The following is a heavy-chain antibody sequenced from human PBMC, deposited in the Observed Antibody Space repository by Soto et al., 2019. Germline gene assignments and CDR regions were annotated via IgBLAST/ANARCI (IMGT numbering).Heavy chain of an antibody. D-gene: IGHD2-15*01. V-gene: IGHV4-34*01. CDR1: GGSFSGYY. J-gene: IGHJ5*02. CDR3: ARGPGYCSGGSCLNWFDP. Sequence: QVQLQQWGAGLLKPSETLSLTCAVYGGSFSGYYWSWIRQPPGKGLEWIGEINHSGSTNYNPSLKSRVTISVDTSKNQCPLKLSSVTAADTAVYYCARGPGYCSGGSCLNWFDPWGQGTLVTVSS. CDR2: INHSGST.